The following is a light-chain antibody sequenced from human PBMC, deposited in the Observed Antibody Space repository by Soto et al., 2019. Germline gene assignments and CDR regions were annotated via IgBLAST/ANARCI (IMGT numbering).Light chain of an antibody. CDR3: QSYDSTNWV. J-gene: IGLJ3*02. Sequence: NFMLPQPHSVSESPGKTVAISCTGSSGSIASNYVQWYQQRPGSAPTTVIYEDNQRPSGVPDRFSGSIDISSNSASLTISGLKTEDEADYYCQSYDSTNWVFGGGTKLTVL. V-gene: IGLV6-57*02. CDR1: SGSIASNY. CDR2: EDN.